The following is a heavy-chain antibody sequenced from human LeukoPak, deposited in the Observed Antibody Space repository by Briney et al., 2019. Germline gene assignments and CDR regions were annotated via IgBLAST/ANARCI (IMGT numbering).Heavy chain of an antibody. CDR3: AKDLRPYSSSSWFDP. D-gene: IGHD6-6*01. V-gene: IGHV3-23*01. CDR2: ISGSGGST. CDR1: GFTFSSYA. Sequence: GGSLRLSCAASGFTFSSYAMSWVRQAPGKGLEWVSAISGSGGSTYYADSVKGRFTISRDNAKNSLYLQMNSLRAEDTAVYYCAKDLRPYSSSSWFDPWGQGTLVTVSS. J-gene: IGHJ5*02.